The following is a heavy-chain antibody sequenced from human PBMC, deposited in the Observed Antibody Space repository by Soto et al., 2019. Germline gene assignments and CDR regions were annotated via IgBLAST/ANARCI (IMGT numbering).Heavy chain of an antibody. CDR2: IRGFSPYT. CDR3: ARDRGYDAHDYYYNAMDV. J-gene: IGHJ6*02. V-gene: IGHV3-21*01. Sequence: GGALRLSCVASGFTFRSYTMNWVRQARGKGLEWLSAIRGFSPYTFYADSVKGRFTISRDNAKSSLYLQMISLRAEDTAVYYCARDRGYDAHDYYYNAMDVWGQGTMVT. CDR1: GFTFRSYT. D-gene: IGHD2-15*01.